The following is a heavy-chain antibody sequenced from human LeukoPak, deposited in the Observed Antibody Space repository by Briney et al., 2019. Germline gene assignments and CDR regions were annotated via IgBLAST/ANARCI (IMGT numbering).Heavy chain of an antibody. Sequence: GGSLRLSCAASGFTFSSHAMHWVRQAPGKGLEWVALISYDGSNKYYADSVKGRFTISRDNSKNTLYLQMNSLRAEDTAVYYCARGGFGGWSHAEYFQHRGQGTLVTVSS. CDR1: GFTFSSHA. V-gene: IGHV3-30*04. CDR3: ARGGFGGWSHAEYFQH. CDR2: ISYDGSNK. D-gene: IGHD6-19*01. J-gene: IGHJ1*01.